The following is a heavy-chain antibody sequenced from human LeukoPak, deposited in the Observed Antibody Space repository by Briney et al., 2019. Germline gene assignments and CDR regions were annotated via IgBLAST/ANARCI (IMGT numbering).Heavy chain of an antibody. Sequence: GWSLAGTCSACGFMFGQYVVHGVRRALGKELEWVSGISWDSGRIGYADSVKGRFTISRDNAKNSLYLQMNSLRAEDTALYYCAKDMGPGGYGYGFGYWGQGTLVTVSS. CDR3: AKDMGPGGYGYGFGY. CDR1: GFMFGQYV. V-gene: IGHV3-9*01. D-gene: IGHD5-18*01. CDR2: ISWDSGRI. J-gene: IGHJ4*02.